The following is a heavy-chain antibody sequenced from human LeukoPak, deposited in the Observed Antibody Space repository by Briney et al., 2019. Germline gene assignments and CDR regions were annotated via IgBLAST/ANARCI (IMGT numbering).Heavy chain of an antibody. Sequence: SEPLSPTCTVSGGSISSGGYYWSGIRQHPGKGLEWIGYIYYSGSTYYNPSLKSRVTISVDTSKKQSSLKLSPVTAADTAVHYCARVMWHYYDNSRGFDPWGQGTLVTLSS. CDR3: ARVMWHYYDNSRGFDP. CDR1: GGSISSGGYY. D-gene: IGHD3-22*01. J-gene: IGHJ5*02. CDR2: IYYSGST. V-gene: IGHV4-31*03.